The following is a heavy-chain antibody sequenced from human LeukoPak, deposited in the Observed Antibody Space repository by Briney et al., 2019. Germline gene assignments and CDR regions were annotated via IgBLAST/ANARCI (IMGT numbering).Heavy chain of an antibody. J-gene: IGHJ4*02. V-gene: IGHV3-74*01. CDR3: ARDPGEDYFDY. CDR2: INSDRSST. CDR1: GFTFSSYW. Sequence: GSLRLSCAASGFTFSSYWMHWVRQAPGKGLVWVSRINSDRSSTSYADSVKGRFTISRDNAKNTLYLQMNSLRAEDTAVYYCARDPGEDYFDYWGQGTLVTVSS. D-gene: IGHD7-27*01.